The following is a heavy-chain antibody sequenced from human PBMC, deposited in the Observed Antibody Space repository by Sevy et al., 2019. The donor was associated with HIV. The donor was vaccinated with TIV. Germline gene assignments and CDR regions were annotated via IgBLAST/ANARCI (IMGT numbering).Heavy chain of an antibody. CDR1: GFTFSSYG. CDR2: ISTGGSNT. D-gene: IGHD1-26*01. Sequence: GGSLRLSCVASGFTFSSYGMFWVRQAPGKGLVWVSCISTGGSNTNYADSVKGRFTISRDNAKNTLYLQMNSLRAEDTAVYYCARVVGATPHYIDHWGQGTLVTVSS. CDR3: ARVVGATPHYIDH. J-gene: IGHJ4*02. V-gene: IGHV3-74*01.